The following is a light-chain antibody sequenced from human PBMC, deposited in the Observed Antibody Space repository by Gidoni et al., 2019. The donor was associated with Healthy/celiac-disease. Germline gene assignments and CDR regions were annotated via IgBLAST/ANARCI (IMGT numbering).Light chain of an antibody. CDR3: QQLNSYPVT. CDR1: QGISSY. Sequence: QFTQSPSFLSASVGDRVTITCRASQGISSYLAWYQQKPGKAPKLLIYAASTLQSGVPSRFSGSGSGTEFTLTISSLQPEDFATYYCQQLNSYPVTFGQGTKVEIK. V-gene: IGKV1-9*01. CDR2: AAS. J-gene: IGKJ1*01.